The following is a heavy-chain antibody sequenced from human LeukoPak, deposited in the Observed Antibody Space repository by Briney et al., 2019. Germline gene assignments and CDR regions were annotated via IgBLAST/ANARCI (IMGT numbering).Heavy chain of an antibody. CDR1: GFIFNNYG. D-gene: IGHD3-22*01. Sequence: GGSLRLSCAASGFIFNNYGLIWVRQAPGKGLEWVSRINGDGSSTDYADSVKGRFTVSRDNAKNTLYLQMNSLRAEDTAVYYCARATHLYYYDSSGYNDYWGQGTLVTVSS. V-gene: IGHV3-74*01. CDR2: INGDGSST. CDR3: ARATHLYYYDSSGYNDY. J-gene: IGHJ4*02.